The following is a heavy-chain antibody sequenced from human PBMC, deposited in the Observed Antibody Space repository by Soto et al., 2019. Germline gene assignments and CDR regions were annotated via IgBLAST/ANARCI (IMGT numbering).Heavy chain of an antibody. Sequence: QVQLVQSGGEVKKPGASVMVSCMASGYSLTNYAITWVRQAPGQGLEWLGWISFYNGDTKYAQNLQGRVTMTTDTSTSTAYMELRSLRSDDTAVYYCARVPTYGDYWFDPWDQGTLVTVSS. J-gene: IGHJ5*02. V-gene: IGHV1-18*04. D-gene: IGHD4-17*01. CDR2: ISFYNGDT. CDR1: GYSLTNYA. CDR3: ARVPTYGDYWFDP.